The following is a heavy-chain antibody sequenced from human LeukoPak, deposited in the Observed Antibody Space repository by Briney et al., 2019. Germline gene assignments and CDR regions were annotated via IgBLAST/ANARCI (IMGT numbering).Heavy chain of an antibody. CDR2: IIPIFGTA. D-gene: IGHD2-2*01. V-gene: IGHV1-69*05. Sequence: SVKVSCKASGGTFSSYAISWVRQAPGQGLEWMGGIIPIFGTANYAQKFQGRVTITTDESTSTAYMELSSLRSEDTAVYYCARGYCSSTSCPEDYYYMDVWGKGTTVTVSS. CDR1: GGTFSSYA. CDR3: ARGYCSSTSCPEDYYYMDV. J-gene: IGHJ6*03.